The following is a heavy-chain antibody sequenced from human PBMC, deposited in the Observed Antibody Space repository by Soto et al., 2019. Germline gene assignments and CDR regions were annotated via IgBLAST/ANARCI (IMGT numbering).Heavy chain of an antibody. D-gene: IGHD4-17*01. CDR2: IGIAGDP. J-gene: IGHJ6*02. CDR1: GFTFNSHD. V-gene: IGHV3-13*05. Sequence: EVQLVESGGGLVQPGGSLRLSCAASGFTFNSHDMHWVRQTTGRGLEWISGIGIAGDPYYSGSVKGRFTISRENAKNSFYLEMNSLRAGDTAVYYCARAPQDFGDYLSYAMDVWDQGTTVTVSS. CDR3: ARAPQDFGDYLSYAMDV.